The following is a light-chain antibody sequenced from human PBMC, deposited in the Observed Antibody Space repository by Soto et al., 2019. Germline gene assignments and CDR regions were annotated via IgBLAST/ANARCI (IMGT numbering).Light chain of an antibody. Sequence: IQMTQSPSSLSASVGDRVTITCRASQTISNWLAWYQQKPGKAPKVLIYDASTLDGGVPSRFSGRRSGTEFTLTISSLQPSDFATYYCQQYNTYPLTFGGVIKVDSK. CDR2: DAS. J-gene: IGKJ4*01. V-gene: IGKV1-5*01. CDR1: QTISNW. CDR3: QQYNTYPLT.